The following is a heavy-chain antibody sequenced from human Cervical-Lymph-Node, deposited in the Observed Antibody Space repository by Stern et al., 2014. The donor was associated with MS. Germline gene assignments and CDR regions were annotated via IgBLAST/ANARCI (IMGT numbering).Heavy chain of an antibody. V-gene: IGHV3-21*01. Sequence: QLVQSGGGLVKPGGSLRLSWAASGFTFSGYSMNWVRQAPGKGLEWVSSISSSSSYIYYADSVKGRFTISRDNAKNSLYLQMNSLRAEDTAVYYCAREMFIYYGMDVWGQGTTVTVSS. D-gene: IGHD3-10*02. CDR1: GFTFSGYS. CDR3: AREMFIYYGMDV. J-gene: IGHJ6*02. CDR2: ISSSSSYI.